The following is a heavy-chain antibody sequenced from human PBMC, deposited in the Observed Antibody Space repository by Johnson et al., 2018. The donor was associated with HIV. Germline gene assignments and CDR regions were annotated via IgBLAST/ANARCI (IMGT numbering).Heavy chain of an antibody. V-gene: IGHV3-9*01. CDR1: GFTVSSNY. Sequence: VQLVESGGGLVQPGGSLRLSCAASGFTVSSNYMSWVRQAPGKGLEWVSGISWNSGSIGYADSVKGRFTISRDNAKNSLYLQMNSLRAEDTALYYCAKDFGRYCSGGSCYSMSPWGQGTMVTGSS. D-gene: IGHD2-15*01. CDR3: AKDFGRYCSGGSCYSMSP. J-gene: IGHJ3*01. CDR2: ISWNSGSI.